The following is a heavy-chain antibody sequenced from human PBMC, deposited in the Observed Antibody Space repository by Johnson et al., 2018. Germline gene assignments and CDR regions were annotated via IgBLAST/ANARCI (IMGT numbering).Heavy chain of an antibody. CDR3: ARAMVITWDYYYMDV. CDR2: IYYSGST. CDR1: GGSISSYY. Sequence: QVQLQESGPGLVKHSEPLSLTCTVSGGSISSYYWSWIRQPPGKGLEWIGYIYYSGSTNYNPSLKSPVTISVEPSKNQFSLKLSSVTAADTAVYYCARAMVITWDYYYMDVWGQGTTVTVSS. D-gene: IGHD3-22*01. J-gene: IGHJ6*03. V-gene: IGHV4-59*01.